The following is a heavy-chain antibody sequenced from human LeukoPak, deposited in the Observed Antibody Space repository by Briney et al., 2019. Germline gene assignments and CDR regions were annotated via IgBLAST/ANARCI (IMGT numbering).Heavy chain of an antibody. CDR1: GGSFSGYY. D-gene: IGHD2-2*01. Sequence: SETLSLTCAVYGGSFSGYYWSWIRQPPGKGLEWIGEINHSGSTNYNPSLKSRVTISVDTSKNQFSLKLSSVTAADTAVYYCARAEGGIDCSSTSCPFDPWGQGTLVTVSS. CDR2: INHSGST. J-gene: IGHJ5*02. CDR3: ARAEGGIDCSSTSCPFDP. V-gene: IGHV4-34*01.